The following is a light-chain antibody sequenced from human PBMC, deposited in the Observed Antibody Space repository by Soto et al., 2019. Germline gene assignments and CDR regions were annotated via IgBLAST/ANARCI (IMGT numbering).Light chain of an antibody. Sequence: QSPLTQPASVSGSPGQSITISCTGTSSDVGGYNYVSWYQQHPGKAPKLMIYEVSNRPSGVSNRFSGSKSGNTASLTISGLQAEDEADYYCSSYTSSSIPYVFGTGTKLTVL. J-gene: IGLJ1*01. CDR2: EVS. CDR3: SSYTSSSIPYV. V-gene: IGLV2-14*01. CDR1: SSDVGGYNY.